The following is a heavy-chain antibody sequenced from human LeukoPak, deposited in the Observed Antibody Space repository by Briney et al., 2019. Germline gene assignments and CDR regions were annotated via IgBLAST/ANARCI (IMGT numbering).Heavy chain of an antibody. J-gene: IGHJ5*02. CDR2: IYTSGST. V-gene: IGHV4-61*02. D-gene: IGHD2-15*01. CDR3: ARDYCSGGSCYPSYNWFDP. CDR1: GGSISSGSYY. Sequence: PSEPLSLTCTVSGGSISSGSYYWSWIRQPAGKGLEWIGRIYTSGSTNYNPSLKSRVTISVDTSKNQFSLKLSSVTAADTAVYYCARDYCSGGSCYPSYNWFDPWGQGTLVTVSS.